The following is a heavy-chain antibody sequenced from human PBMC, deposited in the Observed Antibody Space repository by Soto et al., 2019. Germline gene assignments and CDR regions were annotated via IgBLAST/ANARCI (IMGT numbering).Heavy chain of an antibody. D-gene: IGHD3-10*01. CDR1: GGTFSSYA. CDR3: AKPITMVTPFFRY. Sequence: SVKVSCKASGGTFSSYAISWVRQAPGQGLEWMGGIIPIFGTANYAQKFQGRVTITADKSTSTAYMELSSLRSEDTAVYYCAKPITMVTPFFRYWGQGTLVTVSS. V-gene: IGHV1-69*06. J-gene: IGHJ4*02. CDR2: IIPIFGTA.